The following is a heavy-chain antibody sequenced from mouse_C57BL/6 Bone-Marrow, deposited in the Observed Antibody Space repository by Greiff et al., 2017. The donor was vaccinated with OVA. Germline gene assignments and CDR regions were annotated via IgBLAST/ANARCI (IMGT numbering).Heavy chain of an antibody. Sequence: EVKLVESGGGLVKPGGSLKLSCAASGFTFSSYAMSWVRQTPEKRLEWVATISDGGSYTYYPDNVQGRFTISRDNAKNNLYLQMSHLKSEDTAMYYCARSAMDYWGQGTSVTVSS. CDR3: ARSAMDY. CDR2: ISDGGSYT. V-gene: IGHV5-4*03. CDR1: GFTFSSYA. J-gene: IGHJ4*01.